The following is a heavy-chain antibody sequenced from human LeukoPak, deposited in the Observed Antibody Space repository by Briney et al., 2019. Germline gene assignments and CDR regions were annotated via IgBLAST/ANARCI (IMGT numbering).Heavy chain of an antibody. V-gene: IGHV4-34*01. CDR1: GGSFSGYY. CDR2: INHSGST. J-gene: IGHJ4*02. Sequence: SETLSLTCAVYGGSFSGYYWSWIRQPPGKGLEWIGEINHSGSTNYNPSLKSRVTISVDTSKNQFSLKLSSVTAADTAVYYCAGAFDYCSGGSCSPVGYWGQGTLVTVSS. CDR3: AGAFDYCSGGSCSPVGY. D-gene: IGHD2-15*01.